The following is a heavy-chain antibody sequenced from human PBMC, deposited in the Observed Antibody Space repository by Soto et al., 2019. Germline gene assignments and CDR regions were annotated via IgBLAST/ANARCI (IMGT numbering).Heavy chain of an antibody. V-gene: IGHV1-8*01. J-gene: IGHJ6*03. CDR3: ARMLTVTWGLGYYYMDV. CDR2: MNPNSGNT. CDR1: GYTFTSYD. Sequence: ASVKVSCKASGYTFTSYDSSWVRQATGQGLEWMGWMNPNSGNTGYAQKFQGRVTMTRNTSISTAYMELSSLRSEDTAVYYCARMLTVTWGLGYYYMDVWGKGTTVTVS. D-gene: IGHD4-17*01.